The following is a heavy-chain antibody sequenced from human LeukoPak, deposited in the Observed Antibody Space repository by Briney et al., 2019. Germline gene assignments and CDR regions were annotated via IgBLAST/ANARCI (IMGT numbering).Heavy chain of an antibody. CDR3: ARDRRPLSFDI. Sequence: GGSLRLSCAASEFTFSSYWMSWVRQAPGKGLEWVANIKQDGSEKYYVDSMKGRFTISRDNAKSSLYLQMNSLRAEDTAVYYCARDRRPLSFDIWGQGTMVTVSS. J-gene: IGHJ3*02. CDR2: IKQDGSEK. D-gene: IGHD3-16*01. CDR1: EFTFSSYW. V-gene: IGHV3-7*01.